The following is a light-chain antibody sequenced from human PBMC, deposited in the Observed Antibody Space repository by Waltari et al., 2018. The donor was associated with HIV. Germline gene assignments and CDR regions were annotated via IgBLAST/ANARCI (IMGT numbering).Light chain of an antibody. V-gene: IGLV2-23*02. J-gene: IGLJ3*02. CDR2: EVS. Sequence: QSALTQPASVSGSPGQSITTSCTGTSRNIGTFTLVPWHQQHPGKAPKTLIYEVSQRPSGVSNRFSGSKSGNTASLTISGLQAEDEADYYCCSYAGSSTLVFGGGTKVTVL. CDR3: CSYAGSSTLV. CDR1: SRNIGTFTL.